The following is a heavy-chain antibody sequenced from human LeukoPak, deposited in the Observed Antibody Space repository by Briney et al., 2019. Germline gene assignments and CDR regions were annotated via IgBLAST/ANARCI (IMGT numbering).Heavy chain of an antibody. CDR2: INKNGKTI. J-gene: IGHJ5*02. Sequence: KPGGSLRLSCAASGFTFSDYYMSWIRQAPGKGLEWLSYINKNGKTIYYADSVKGRFTISRDNARKSVYLQMNSLRAEDTAVYYCATKGLLGDIPWGQGTLVTVSS. CDR1: GFTFSDYY. CDR3: ATKGLLGDIP. V-gene: IGHV3-11*01. D-gene: IGHD2-21*01.